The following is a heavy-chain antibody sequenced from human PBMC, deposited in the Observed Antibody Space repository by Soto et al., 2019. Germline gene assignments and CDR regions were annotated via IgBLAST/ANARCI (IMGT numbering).Heavy chain of an antibody. CDR3: ARDMTRTVVHYVDF. V-gene: IGHV1-69*06. CDR2: IIPISGAA. CDR1: GGTFSNYV. D-gene: IGHD1-7*01. Sequence: QVQLVQSGAEVKKPGSSVKVSCKASGGTFSNYVVNWVRQAPGQGLEWMGRIIPISGAANYAQKLQGRVTITADTSTSTYYMELSSLRSEYTAVYYCARDMTRTVVHYVDFWGQGNLVTVAS. J-gene: IGHJ4*02.